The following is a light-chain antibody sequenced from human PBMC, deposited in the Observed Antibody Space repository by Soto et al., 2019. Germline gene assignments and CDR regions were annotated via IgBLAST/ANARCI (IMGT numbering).Light chain of an antibody. CDR3: QQRSNWIT. CDR1: QSVSSSY. V-gene: IGKV3D-20*02. CDR2: SAS. Sequence: EIVLTQSPGTLSLSPGERAALSCRASQSVSSSYLAWYQQKPGQAPRLLIYSASTRATGIPARFSGSGSGTEFSLTINSLQSEDFAVYYCQQRSNWITFGQGTRLEIK. J-gene: IGKJ5*01.